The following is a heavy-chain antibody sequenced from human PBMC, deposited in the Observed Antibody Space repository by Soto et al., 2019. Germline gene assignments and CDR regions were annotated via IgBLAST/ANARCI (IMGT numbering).Heavy chain of an antibody. J-gene: IGHJ4*02. D-gene: IGHD5-12*01. Sequence: EVQLVESGGGLVQPGGSLRLSCAASGFTFSSYSMNWVRQAPGKGLEWVSYISSSSSTIYYADSVKGRFTISRDNAKNSLYLQMNSLRAEDTAVYYCARDRICGYDYFDYWGQGTLVTVSS. V-gene: IGHV3-48*01. CDR3: ARDRICGYDYFDY. CDR2: ISSSSSTI. CDR1: GFTFSSYS.